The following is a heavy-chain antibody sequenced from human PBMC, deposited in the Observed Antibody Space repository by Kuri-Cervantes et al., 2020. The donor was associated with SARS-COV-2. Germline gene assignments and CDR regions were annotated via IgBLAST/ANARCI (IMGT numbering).Heavy chain of an antibody. V-gene: IGHV3-23*01. CDR2: ISGSGSNT. D-gene: IGHD2-2*01. J-gene: IGHJ4*02. CDR1: GFTFSTYA. CDR3: ARGPDCSSTSCYLGFDY. Sequence: GESLKISCAASGFTFSTYAMSWVRQAPGKGLEWVSGISGSGSNTHYADSVKGRFTISRDNSKNTLDLQMNSLRAEDTAVYYCARGPDCSSTSCYLGFDYWGQGTLVTVSS.